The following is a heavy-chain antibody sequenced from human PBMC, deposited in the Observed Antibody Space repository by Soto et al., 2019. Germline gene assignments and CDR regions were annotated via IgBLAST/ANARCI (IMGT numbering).Heavy chain of an antibody. CDR1: GGSIISSSYY. Sequence: SETLSLTCTVSGGSIISSSYYWGWIRQPPGKGLEWIGSIYYSGSTYYNPSLKSRVTISVDTSKNQFSLKLSSVTAADTAVYYCATDYDFKPYYWGQGTLVSVSS. J-gene: IGHJ4*02. V-gene: IGHV4-39*01. D-gene: IGHD3-3*01. CDR3: ATDYDFKPYY. CDR2: IYYSGST.